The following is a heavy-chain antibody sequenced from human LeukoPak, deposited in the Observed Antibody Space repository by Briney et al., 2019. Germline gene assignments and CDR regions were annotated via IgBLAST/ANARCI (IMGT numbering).Heavy chain of an antibody. Sequence: ETLSLTCTVSGGSISSYTINWVRQAPGKGLEWVSSITSSSSYKYYADSVKGRFTISRDNAKNSLYLQMNSLRADDTAVYYCARAYCSGGTCYEYQYYYYMDVWGKGTTVTVSS. CDR3: ARAYCSGGTCYEYQYYYYMDV. CDR2: ITSSSSYK. J-gene: IGHJ6*03. D-gene: IGHD2-15*01. CDR1: GGSISSYT. V-gene: IGHV3-21*01.